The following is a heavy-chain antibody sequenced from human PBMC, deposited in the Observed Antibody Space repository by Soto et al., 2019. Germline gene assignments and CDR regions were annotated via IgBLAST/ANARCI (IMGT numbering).Heavy chain of an antibody. CDR3: ARGTVRGYSYGYPIYYYYYGMDV. CDR1: GYTFTSYD. CDR2: MNPNSGNT. J-gene: IGHJ6*02. Sequence: ASVKVSCKASGYTFTSYDINWLRQATGQGPEWMGWMNPNSGNTGYAQKFQGRVTMTRNTSISTAYMELSSLRSEDTAVYYCARGTVRGYSYGYPIYYYYYGMDVWGQGTTVTVSS. D-gene: IGHD5-18*01. V-gene: IGHV1-8*01.